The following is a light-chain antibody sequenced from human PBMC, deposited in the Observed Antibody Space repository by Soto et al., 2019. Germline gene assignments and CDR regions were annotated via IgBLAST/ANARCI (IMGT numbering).Light chain of an antibody. CDR2: EVS. CDR1: QSLLHSDGKTY. CDR3: QKYNSAPRT. V-gene: IGKV2D-29*01. J-gene: IGKJ1*01. Sequence: DIVMTQTPLSLSVTPGQPASISCKSSQSLLHSDGKTYLYWYLQKPGQPPQLLISEVSNRFSGVPDRFSGSGSGTDFTLTISSLQPEDVATYYCQKYNSAPRTFGQGTKVDIK.